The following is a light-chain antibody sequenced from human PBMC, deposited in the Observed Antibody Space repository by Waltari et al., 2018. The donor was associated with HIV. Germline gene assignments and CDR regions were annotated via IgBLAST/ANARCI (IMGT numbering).Light chain of an antibody. J-gene: IGLJ2*01. CDR3: SSYAGSNNLV. Sequence: QSALTQPPSASGSPGQSVTISCTGTSSDVGGSNFVSWYQQHPGKAPKLMIFEVTKRPSGVPARFSGSKAGNTASLTVSGLQADDEADYYCSSYAGSNNLVFGGGTKLTVL. V-gene: IGLV2-8*01. CDR2: EVT. CDR1: SSDVGGSNF.